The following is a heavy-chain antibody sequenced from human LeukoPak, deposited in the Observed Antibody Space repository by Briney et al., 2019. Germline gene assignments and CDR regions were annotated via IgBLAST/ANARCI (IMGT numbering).Heavy chain of an antibody. Sequence: AXSGSGGSTYYADSVKGRFTISRDNSKNTLYLQMNSLRAEDTAVYYCAKRGRSSGWLQMDRYYFDYWGQGTLVTVSS. CDR2: XSGSGGST. CDR3: AKRGRSSGWLQMDRYYFDY. J-gene: IGHJ4*02. V-gene: IGHV3-23*01. D-gene: IGHD6-19*01.